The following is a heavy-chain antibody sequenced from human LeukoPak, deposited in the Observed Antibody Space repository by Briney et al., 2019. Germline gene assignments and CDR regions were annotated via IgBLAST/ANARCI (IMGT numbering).Heavy chain of an antibody. CDR2: ISGSCGST. V-gene: IGHV3-23*01. Sequence: HPGGSLRLSCAASGFTFSSYAMSWVRQAPGKGLEWVSAISGSCGSTYYADSVKGRFTISRDNSKNTLYLQMNSLRAEDTAVYYCAKPYDSSGYYLTDYWGQGTLVTVSS. CDR1: GFTFSSYA. D-gene: IGHD3-22*01. J-gene: IGHJ4*02. CDR3: AKPYDSSGYYLTDY.